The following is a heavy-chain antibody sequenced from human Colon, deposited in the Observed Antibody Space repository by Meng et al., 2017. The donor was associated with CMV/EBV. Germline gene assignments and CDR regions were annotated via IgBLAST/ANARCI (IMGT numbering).Heavy chain of an antibody. Sequence: FPHYWFGCVRQMPGNGLEWMGSIFPGDSDTRYSPSFQGQVTISADKSISTAYLQWSGLKASDTAMYYCARPLKYCSGGSCHYYFDYWGQGTLVTVSS. CDR3: ARPLKYCSGGSCHYYFDY. CDR2: IFPGDSDT. V-gene: IGHV5-51*01. J-gene: IGHJ4*02. CDR1: FPHYW. D-gene: IGHD2-15*01.